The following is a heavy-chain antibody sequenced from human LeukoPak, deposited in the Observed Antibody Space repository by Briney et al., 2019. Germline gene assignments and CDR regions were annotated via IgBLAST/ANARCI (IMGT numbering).Heavy chain of an antibody. CDR1: GFTFSSYA. CDR3: AKDRAYPNDVFDI. V-gene: IGHV3-23*01. CDR2: ISGSDGST. Sequence: GGSLRLSCEASGFTFSSYAMSWVRQAPGKGLEWVSAISGSDGSTWYADSVRGRFTISRDTSKNTVFLQMNSLRADDTAVYYCAKDRAYPNDVFDIWGQGTMVTVSS. J-gene: IGHJ3*02. D-gene: IGHD2-21*01.